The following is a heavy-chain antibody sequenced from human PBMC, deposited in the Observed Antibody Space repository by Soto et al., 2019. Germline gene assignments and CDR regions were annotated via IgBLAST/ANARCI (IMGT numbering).Heavy chain of an antibody. CDR1: GFTFSSYA. CDR3: ARDPPVRPYIAGGLGYYYGMDV. CDR2: ISYDGSNK. V-gene: IGHV3-30-3*01. D-gene: IGHD6-13*01. J-gene: IGHJ6*02. Sequence: PGGSLRLSCAASGFTFSSYAMHWVRQAPGKGLEWVAVISYDGSNKYYADSVKGRFTISRDNSKNTLYLQMNSLRAEDTAVYYCARDPPVRPYIAGGLGYYYGMDVWGQGTTVTVSS.